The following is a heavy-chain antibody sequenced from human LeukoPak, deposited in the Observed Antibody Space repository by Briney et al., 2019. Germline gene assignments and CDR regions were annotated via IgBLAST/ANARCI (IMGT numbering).Heavy chain of an antibody. Sequence: GGSLRLSCAASGFTFSSYAMSWVRQAPGKGLEWVSAISGSGGSTYYADSVKGRFTISRDNSKNTLYLQMNSLRAEDTAVYYCARGDYGDYVGYFDYWGQGTLVTVSS. CDR3: ARGDYGDYVGYFDY. V-gene: IGHV3-23*01. CDR1: GFTFSSYA. D-gene: IGHD4-17*01. CDR2: ISGSGGST. J-gene: IGHJ4*02.